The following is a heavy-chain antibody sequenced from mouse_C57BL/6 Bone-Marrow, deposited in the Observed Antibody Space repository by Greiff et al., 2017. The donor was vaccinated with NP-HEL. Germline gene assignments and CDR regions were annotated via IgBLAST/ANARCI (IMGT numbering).Heavy chain of an antibody. CDR1: GYTFTSYG. J-gene: IGHJ2*01. Sequence: VKLLESGAELARPGASVKLSCKASGYTFTSYGISWVKQRTGQGLEWIGEIYPRSGNTYYNEKFKGKATLTADKSSSTAYMELRSLTSEDSAVYFCARGTTVVASWYYFDYWGQGTTLTVSS. V-gene: IGHV1-81*01. CDR3: ARGTTVVASWYYFDY. D-gene: IGHD1-1*01. CDR2: IYPRSGNT.